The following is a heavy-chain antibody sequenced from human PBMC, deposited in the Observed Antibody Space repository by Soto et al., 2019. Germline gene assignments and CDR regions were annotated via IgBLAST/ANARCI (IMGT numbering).Heavy chain of an antibody. CDR2: IKSKTDGETT. Sequence: PGGSLRLSCAASGFTLTNAWMNWVRQAPGEGLEWVGRIKSKTDGETTDYATPVKGRFTISRDNSKITLYLQMNSLRAEDTAFYYCARDYGYYDSNDGIGFDPWGQGTLVTVPQ. CDR3: ARDYGYYDSNDGIGFDP. J-gene: IGHJ5*02. V-gene: IGHV3-15*07. CDR1: GFTLTNAW. D-gene: IGHD3-22*01.